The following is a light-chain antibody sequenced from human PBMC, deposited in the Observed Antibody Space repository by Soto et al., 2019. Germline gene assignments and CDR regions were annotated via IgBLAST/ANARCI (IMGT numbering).Light chain of an antibody. CDR2: EVS. J-gene: IGLJ1*01. CDR3: SSYTSSSTLYV. V-gene: IGLV2-14*01. Sequence: QSVLTQPASVSGSPGQSITLSCTGTSSDVGGYNYVSWYQQHPGKAPKLMIYEVSNRPSGVSNRFSGSESGNTASLTISGLQAEDEADYYCSSYTSSSTLYVFGSGTKATVL. CDR1: SSDVGGYNY.